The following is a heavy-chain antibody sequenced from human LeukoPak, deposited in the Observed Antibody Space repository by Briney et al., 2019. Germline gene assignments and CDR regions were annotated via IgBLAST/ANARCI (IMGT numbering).Heavy chain of an antibody. V-gene: IGHV4-59*01. CDR1: GGSISDYY. CDR3: ARGASYYDSSVGY. Sequence: SETLSFTCTVSGGSISDYYWSWIRQPPGKGLEWIGYIYYSGSTNYNPSLKSRVTISVDTSKNQFSLKLNSVTAADTAVYYCARGASYYDSSVGYWGQGALVTVSS. CDR2: IYYSGST. J-gene: IGHJ4*02. D-gene: IGHD3-22*01.